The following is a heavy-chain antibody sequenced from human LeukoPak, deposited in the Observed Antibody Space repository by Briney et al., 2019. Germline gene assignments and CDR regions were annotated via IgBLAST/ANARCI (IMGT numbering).Heavy chain of an antibody. Sequence: PGGSLRLSCAASGFSFSTYGMHWVRQAPGKGLEWVVVISHDGSNKHYADPVKGRFTISRDTSKNTLYLQMTSLRGEDAAVYYCAKDYLGGSHTFDIWGQGTMVTVSS. V-gene: IGHV3-30*18. CDR2: ISHDGSNK. J-gene: IGHJ3*02. CDR3: AKDYLGGSHTFDI. CDR1: GFSFSTYG. D-gene: IGHD7-27*01.